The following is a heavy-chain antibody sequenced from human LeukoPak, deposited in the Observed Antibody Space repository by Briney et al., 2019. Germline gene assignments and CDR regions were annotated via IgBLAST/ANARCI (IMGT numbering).Heavy chain of an antibody. CDR1: GGSISSYY. CDR3: ARDLTYRDSSGYYFPDWYFDL. J-gene: IGHJ2*01. D-gene: IGHD3-22*01. Sequence: SETLSLTCTVSGGSISSYYWSWIRQPPGKGLEWLGYIYYSGSTNYNPSLKSRVTISVDTSKNQFSLKLSSVTAADTAVYYCARDLTYRDSSGYYFPDWYFDLWGRGTLVTVSS. V-gene: IGHV4-59*01. CDR2: IYYSGST.